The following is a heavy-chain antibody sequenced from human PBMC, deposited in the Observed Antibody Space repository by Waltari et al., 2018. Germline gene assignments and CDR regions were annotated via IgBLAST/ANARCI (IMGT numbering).Heavy chain of an antibody. J-gene: IGHJ4*02. CDR3: ARGAPIKYCSGGSCYSADY. D-gene: IGHD2-15*01. CDR1: GYTFTGYY. Sequence: QVQLVQSGAEVKKPGASVKVSCKASGYTFTGYYMHWVRQAPGQGLEWMGGINPNSGGTNYAQKFQGRVTMTRDTSISTAYMELSRLRSDDTAVYYCARGAPIKYCSGGSCYSADYWGQGTLVTASS. V-gene: IGHV1-2*02. CDR2: INPNSGGT.